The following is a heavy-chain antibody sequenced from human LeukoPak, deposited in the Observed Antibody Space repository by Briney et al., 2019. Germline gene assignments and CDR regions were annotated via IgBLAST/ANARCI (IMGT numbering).Heavy chain of an antibody. Sequence: GGSLKLSCAASGFTFSGSAMHWVRQATGKGLEWVGRIRSKTNSYATTYAASVKGRFTISRDGSKNTAYLQMNSLKTEDTAVYYCTSAAAGSDYWGQGTLVTVSS. D-gene: IGHD6-13*01. CDR3: TSAAAGSDY. CDR2: IRSKTNSYAT. J-gene: IGHJ4*02. CDR1: GFTFSGSA. V-gene: IGHV3-73*01.